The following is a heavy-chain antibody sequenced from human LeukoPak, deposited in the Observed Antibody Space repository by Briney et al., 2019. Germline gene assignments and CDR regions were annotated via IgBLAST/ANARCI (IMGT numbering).Heavy chain of an antibody. J-gene: IGHJ4*02. V-gene: IGHV3-49*03. D-gene: IGHD3-3*01. CDR2: IRTKTFGGTT. CDR3: ATGGYYLDY. CDR1: GFTFGDYS. Sequence: GSLRLSCTASGFTFGDYSMTWFRQAPGKGLEWVGLIRTKTFGGTTEYAASVKGRFTISRDDTKSIAYLQMNSLKIEDTAVYYCATGGYYLDYWGQGTLVTVSS.